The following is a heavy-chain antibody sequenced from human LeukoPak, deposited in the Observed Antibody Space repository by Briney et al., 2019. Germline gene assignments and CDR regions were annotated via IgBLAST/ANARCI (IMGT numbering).Heavy chain of an antibody. CDR3: ARGLVLAAAGTDY. CDR2: IYYSGST. J-gene: IGHJ4*02. V-gene: IGHV4-39*07. Sequence: SETLSLTCTVSGGSISSSSYYWGWLRQPPGKGLEWIGSIYYSGSTYYNPSLKSRVTISVDTSKNQFSLKLSSVTAADTAVYYCARGLVLAAAGTDYWGQGTLVTVSS. CDR1: GGSISSSSYY. D-gene: IGHD6-13*01.